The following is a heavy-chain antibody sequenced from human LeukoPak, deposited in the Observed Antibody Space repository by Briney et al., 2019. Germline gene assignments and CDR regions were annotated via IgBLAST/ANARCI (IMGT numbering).Heavy chain of an antibody. CDR2: IYYSGST. Sequence: PSETLSLTCTVSGGSISSGGYYWSWIRQHPGKGLEWIGYIYYSGSTYYNPSLKSRVTISVDKSKNQFSLKLSSVTAADTAVYYCARSRYSSGWEADYWGQGTLVTVSS. CDR1: GGSISSGGYY. D-gene: IGHD6-19*01. CDR3: ARSRYSSGWEADY. V-gene: IGHV4-31*03. J-gene: IGHJ4*02.